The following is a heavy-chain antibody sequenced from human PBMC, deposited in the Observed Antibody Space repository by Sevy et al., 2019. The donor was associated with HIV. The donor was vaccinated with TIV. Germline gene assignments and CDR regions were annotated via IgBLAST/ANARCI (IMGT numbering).Heavy chain of an antibody. J-gene: IGHJ5*02. CDR2: IYHSGST. CDR1: GGSISSGGYS. CDR3: ARGYCSGGSCYRNWFDP. V-gene: IGHV4-30-2*01. D-gene: IGHD2-15*01. Sequence: SETLSLTCAVSGGSISSGGYSWSWIRQPPGKGLEWIGYIYHSGSTYYNPSLKSRVTISVDRSKNQFSLKLGSVTAADTAVYYCARGYCSGGSCYRNWFDPWGQGTLVTVSS.